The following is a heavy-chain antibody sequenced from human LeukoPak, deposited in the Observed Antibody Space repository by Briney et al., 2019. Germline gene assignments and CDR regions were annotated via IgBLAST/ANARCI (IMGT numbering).Heavy chain of an antibody. CDR1: GGSISSGGYY. J-gene: IGHJ4*02. CDR3: ARGQLWPLLDY. V-gene: IGHV4-30-2*01. D-gene: IGHD5-18*01. CDR2: IYHSGST. Sequence: PSETLSLTCTVSGGSISSGGYYWSWIRQPPGKGLEWIGYIYHSGSTYYNPSLKSRVTISVDRSKNQFSLKLSSVTAADTAVYYCARGQLWPLLDYWGQGTLVTVSS.